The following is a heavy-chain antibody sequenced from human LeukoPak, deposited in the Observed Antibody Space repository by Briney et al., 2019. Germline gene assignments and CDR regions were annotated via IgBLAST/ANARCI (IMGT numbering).Heavy chain of an antibody. CDR2: IWYDGSNK. V-gene: IGHV3-33*01. J-gene: IGHJ4*02. Sequence: GRSLRLSCAASGFTFSSYGMHWVRQAPGKGLEWVAVIWYDGSNKYYADSVKGRFTISRDNSKNTLYLQMNSLRAEDTAVYYCARGTLWFGELSHIFDYWGQGTLVTVSS. CDR3: ARGTLWFGELSHIFDY. CDR1: GFTFSSYG. D-gene: IGHD3-10*01.